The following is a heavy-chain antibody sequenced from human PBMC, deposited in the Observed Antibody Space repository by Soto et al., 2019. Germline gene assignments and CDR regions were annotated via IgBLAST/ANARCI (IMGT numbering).Heavy chain of an antibody. D-gene: IGHD2-2*01. J-gene: IGHJ6*02. CDR3: ATIRRIVRGLIYYGMDV. V-gene: IGHV4-34*01. Sequence: SETLSLTCAVYGGSFSGYYWSWIRQPPGKGLEWIGEINHSGSTNYNPSLKSRVTISVDTSKNQFSLKLSSVTAADTAVYSCATIRRIVRGLIYYGMDVLGQGTTVTVSS. CDR2: INHSGST. CDR1: GGSFSGYY.